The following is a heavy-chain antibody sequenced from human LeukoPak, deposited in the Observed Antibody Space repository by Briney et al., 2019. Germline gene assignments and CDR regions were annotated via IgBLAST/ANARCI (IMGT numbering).Heavy chain of an antibody. V-gene: IGHV4-31*03. CDR1: GGSLSSGSYY. J-gene: IGHJ6*04. CDR3: ARDRPYCSGGSCYYYYYGMDV. CDR2: IFYSGST. Sequence: PSQTLSLTCTVSGGSLSSGSYYWSWIRQHPGKGPEWIGYIFYSGSTYYNPSLKSRVTISVDTSKNQFSLKLSSVTAADTAVYYCARDRPYCSGGSCYYYYYGMDVWGKGTTVTVSS. D-gene: IGHD2-15*01.